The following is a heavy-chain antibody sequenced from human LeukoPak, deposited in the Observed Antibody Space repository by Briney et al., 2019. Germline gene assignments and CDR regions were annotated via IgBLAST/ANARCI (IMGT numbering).Heavy chain of an antibody. CDR3: ARDPNYGDYLGVADY. D-gene: IGHD4-17*01. CDR1: GGTFSSYA. CDR2: IIPILGIA. J-gene: IGHJ4*02. V-gene: IGHV1-69*04. Sequence: ASVTVSCKASGGTFSSYAISWVRQAPGQGLEWMGRIIPILGIANYAQKFQGRVTITADKSTSTAYMELSSLRSEDTAVYYCARDPNYGDYLGVADYWGQGTLVTVSS.